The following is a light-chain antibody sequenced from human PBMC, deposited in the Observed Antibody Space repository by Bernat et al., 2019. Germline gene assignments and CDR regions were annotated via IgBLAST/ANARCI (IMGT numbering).Light chain of an antibody. CDR2: KAS. CDR3: QQYSSYSLWT. CDR1: QTIVSW. V-gene: IGKV1-5*03. Sequence: IQMTQSPSTVSASVGDRVTITCRASQTIVSWLAWYQQKPGKAPKLLIYKASSLQSGVPSRFSGSGSGTEFTLTISSLQPEDFATYYCQQYSSYSLWTFGQGTKVEIK. J-gene: IGKJ1*01.